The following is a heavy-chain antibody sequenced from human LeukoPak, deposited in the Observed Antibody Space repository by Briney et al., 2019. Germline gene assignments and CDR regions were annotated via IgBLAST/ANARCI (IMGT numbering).Heavy chain of an antibody. CDR2: INSDGSST. Sequence: GGSLRLSCAASGFTFSSYWMPWVRQAPGKGLVWVSRINSDGSSTSYADSVKGRFTISRDNAKNTLYLQMNSLRAEDTAVYYCARVPRRRYDSSGYYYVPYYFDYWGQGTLVTVSS. CDR1: GFTFSSYW. CDR3: ARVPRRRYDSSGYYYVPYYFDY. D-gene: IGHD3-22*01. J-gene: IGHJ4*02. V-gene: IGHV3-74*01.